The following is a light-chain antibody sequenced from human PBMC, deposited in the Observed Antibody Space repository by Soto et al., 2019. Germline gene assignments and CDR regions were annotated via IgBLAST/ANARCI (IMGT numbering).Light chain of an antibody. J-gene: IGKJ1*01. CDR3: LKYNSAPWT. CDR2: AAS. CDR1: QGISNY. Sequence: DIQMTQSPSSLSASVGDRVTITCRASQGISNYLAWYHQKPGKVPKLLIYAASTLRSGVPSRFSGSGSGTDFTLTISSLQPEDVATYYCLKYNSAPWTFGQGTKVEIK. V-gene: IGKV1-27*01.